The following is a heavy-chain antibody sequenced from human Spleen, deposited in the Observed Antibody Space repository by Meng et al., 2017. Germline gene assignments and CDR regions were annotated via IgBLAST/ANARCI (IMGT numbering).Heavy chain of an antibody. Sequence: GGSLRLSCAASGFTFSSYGMHWVRQAPGKGLEWVAVISYDGSNKYYADSVKGRFTISRDNSKNTLYLQMNSLRAEDTAVYYCARSRAGKKIRYDYVWGSYRRDYWGQGTLVTVSS. CDR1: GFTFSSYG. V-gene: IGHV3-30*19. CDR3: ARSRAGKKIRYDYVWGSYRRDY. J-gene: IGHJ4*02. D-gene: IGHD3-16*02. CDR2: ISYDGSNK.